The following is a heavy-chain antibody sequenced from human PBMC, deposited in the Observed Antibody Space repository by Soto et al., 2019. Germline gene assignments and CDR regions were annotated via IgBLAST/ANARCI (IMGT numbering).Heavy chain of an antibody. CDR1: GYGFTTYG. CDR3: GRGRDGDC. V-gene: IGHV1-18*01. J-gene: IGHJ4*02. CDR2: ISAHIGNT. Sequence: QVHLVQSGAEVKKPGASVKVSCKGSGYGFTTYGITWVRQAPGQGLEWMAWISAHIGNTNYAQKVQGRVTVTRDTSTSTAYMELRSLRYGDRAVYYCGRGRDGDCWGQGELVTVSS.